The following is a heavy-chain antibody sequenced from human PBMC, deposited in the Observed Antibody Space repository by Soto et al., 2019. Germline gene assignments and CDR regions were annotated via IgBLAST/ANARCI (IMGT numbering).Heavy chain of an antibody. Sequence: ASVKVSCKASGYTFTSYGISWVRQAPGQGLEWMGWISAYNGNTNYAQKLQGRVTMTTDTSTSTAYMELRSLRSDDTAVYYCARGFYDFWSGYHTSPYYGMDVWGQGTTVTVSS. D-gene: IGHD3-3*01. CDR3: ARGFYDFWSGYHTSPYYGMDV. CDR1: GYTFTSYG. V-gene: IGHV1-18*01. CDR2: ISAYNGNT. J-gene: IGHJ6*02.